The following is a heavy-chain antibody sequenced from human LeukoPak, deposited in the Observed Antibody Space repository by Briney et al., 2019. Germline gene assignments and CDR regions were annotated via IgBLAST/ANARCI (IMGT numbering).Heavy chain of an antibody. V-gene: IGHV3-23*01. CDR1: GLTFSSYV. D-gene: IGHD3-10*01. J-gene: IGHJ4*02. CDR3: AGSGSYYAGSGAYCLDY. Sequence: GGSLRLSCAASGLTFSSYVMSWVRQAPGKGLEWVSAISGSGGSTYYADSVKGRFTIPRDNSKNTLYLQMNSLRAEDTAVYYCAGSGSYYAGSGAYCLDYWGQGTLVTVSS. CDR2: ISGSGGST.